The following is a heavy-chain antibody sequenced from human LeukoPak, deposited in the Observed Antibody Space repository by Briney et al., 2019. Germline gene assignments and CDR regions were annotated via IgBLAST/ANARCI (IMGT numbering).Heavy chain of an antibody. V-gene: IGHV1-18*01. CDR1: GYTFTSYG. CDR3: ARRYSSGWYDDY. D-gene: IGHD6-19*01. Sequence: ASAKVSCKASGYTFTSYGISWVRQAPGQGLKWMGWISAYNGNTNYAQKLQGRVTMTTDTSTSTAYMELRSLRSDDTAVYYCARRYSSGWYDDYWGQGTLVTVSS. J-gene: IGHJ4*02. CDR2: ISAYNGNT.